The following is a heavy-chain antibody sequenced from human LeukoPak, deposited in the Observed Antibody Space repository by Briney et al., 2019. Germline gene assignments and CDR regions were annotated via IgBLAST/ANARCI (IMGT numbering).Heavy chain of an antibody. CDR2: ISRTGNSI. D-gene: IGHD6-13*01. V-gene: IGHV3-48*03. CDR1: GFTLSSYE. Sequence: PGGSPRLSCAASGFTLSSYEMNWVRLAPGKGLEWISYISRTGNSIYYADSVKGRFTISRDSAKNSLYLQMNSLRAEDTAVYYCARGPYSSNWYVDYWGQGTLVTVAS. CDR3: ARGPYSSNWYVDY. J-gene: IGHJ4*02.